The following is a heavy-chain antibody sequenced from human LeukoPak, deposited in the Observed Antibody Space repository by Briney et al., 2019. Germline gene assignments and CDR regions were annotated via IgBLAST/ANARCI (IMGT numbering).Heavy chain of an antibody. CDR1: GYTFTGYY. CDR2: INPSGGST. D-gene: IGHD2-2*01. J-gene: IGHJ6*02. Sequence: GASVKVSCKASGYTFTGYYMHWVRQAPGQGLEWMGIINPSGGSTSYAQKFQGRVTMTRDTSTSTVYMELSSLRSEDTAVYYCARDDLGGGVVVPATPTPYGMDVWGQGTTVTVSS. V-gene: IGHV1-46*01. CDR3: ARDDLGGGVVVPATPTPYGMDV.